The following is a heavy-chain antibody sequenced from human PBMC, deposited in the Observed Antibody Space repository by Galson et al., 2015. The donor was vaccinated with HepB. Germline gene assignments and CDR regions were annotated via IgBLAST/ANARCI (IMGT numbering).Heavy chain of an antibody. CDR3: ARGYAYGSGSNWFDP. CDR2: INHSGST. D-gene: IGHD3-10*01. CDR1: GGSFSGYY. V-gene: IGHV4-34*01. Sequence: SETLSLTCAVYGGSFSGYYWSWIRQPPGKGLEWIGEINHSGSTNYNPSLKSRVTTSVDTSKNQFSLKLSSVTAADTAVYYCARGYAYGSGSNWFDPWGQGTLVTVSS. J-gene: IGHJ5*02.